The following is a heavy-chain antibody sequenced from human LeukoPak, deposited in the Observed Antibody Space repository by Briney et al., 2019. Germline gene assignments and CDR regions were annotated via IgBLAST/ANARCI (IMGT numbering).Heavy chain of an antibody. CDR3: ARGDLMVTAAYYYYYGMDV. CDR2: INHSGNT. CDR1: GGSFSGYY. V-gene: IGHV4-34*01. J-gene: IGHJ6*02. Sequence: SETLSLTCAVYGGSFSGYYWSWIRQPPRKGLEWSGEINHSGNTNYNPSLKSRVTISVDTSKNQFSLKLSSVTAADTAVYYCARGDLMVTAAYYYYYGMDVWGQGTTVTVSS. D-gene: IGHD2-21*02.